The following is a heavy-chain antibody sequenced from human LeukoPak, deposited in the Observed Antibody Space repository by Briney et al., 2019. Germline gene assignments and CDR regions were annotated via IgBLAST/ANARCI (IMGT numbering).Heavy chain of an antibody. CDR2: IYYSGST. D-gene: IGHD4-17*01. J-gene: IGHJ3*02. CDR3: ARDELRYDAFDI. CDR1: GGSISNYY. Sequence: PSETLSLTCTVSGGSISNYYWSWIRQPPGKGLEWIGYIYYSGSTNYNPSLKSRVTISVDTSKNQFSLKLSSVTAADTAVYYCARDELRYDAFDIWGQGTMVTVSS. V-gene: IGHV4-59*01.